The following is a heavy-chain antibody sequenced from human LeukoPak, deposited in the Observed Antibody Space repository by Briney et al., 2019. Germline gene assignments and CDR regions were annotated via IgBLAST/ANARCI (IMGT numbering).Heavy chain of an antibody. D-gene: IGHD3-22*01. J-gene: IGHJ3*02. Sequence: SVKVSCKASGGTFTSYAISWVRQAPGQGLEWMGGIIPIFGTANYAQKFQGRVTITTDESTSTAYMELSSLRSEDTAVYYCARVRLLLRAFDIWGQGTMVTVSS. CDR3: ARVRLLLRAFDI. CDR2: IIPIFGTA. CDR1: GGTFTSYA. V-gene: IGHV1-69*05.